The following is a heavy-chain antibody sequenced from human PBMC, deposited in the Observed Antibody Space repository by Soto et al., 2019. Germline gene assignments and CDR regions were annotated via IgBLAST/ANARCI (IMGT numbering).Heavy chain of an antibody. D-gene: IGHD2-15*01. Sequence: LRLSCAASGFTFSSYAMSWVRQAPGKGLEWVSAISGSGGSTYYADSVKGRFTISRDNSKNTLYLQMNSLRAEDTAVYYCAKDWAGLYCSGGSCYGYWGQGTLVTVSS. J-gene: IGHJ4*02. CDR3: AKDWAGLYCSGGSCYGY. CDR2: ISGSGGST. CDR1: GFTFSSYA. V-gene: IGHV3-23*01.